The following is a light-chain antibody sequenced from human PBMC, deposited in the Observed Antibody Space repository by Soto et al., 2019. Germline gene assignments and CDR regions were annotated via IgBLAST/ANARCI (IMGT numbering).Light chain of an antibody. J-gene: IGLJ3*02. CDR2: EDN. CDR3: QSYGDNNQV. CDR1: SGSIASNY. Sequence: NFMLTQPHSVSESPGKTVTISCTGSSGSIASNYVQWFQQRPGSAPTTVIYEDNKRPSGVPDRFSGSIDSSSNSASLTISGLKTEDDADYYCQSYGDNNQVFGGGTKVTVL. V-gene: IGLV6-57*02.